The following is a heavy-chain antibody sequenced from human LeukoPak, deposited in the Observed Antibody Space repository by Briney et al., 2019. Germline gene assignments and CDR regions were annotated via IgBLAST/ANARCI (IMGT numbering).Heavy chain of an antibody. CDR1: GFTFSSYA. Sequence: GGSLRLSCAASGFTFSSYAMSWVRQAPGKGLEWVSAISGSGGSTYYADSVKGRFTISRDNSKNTLYLQMNSLRAEDTAVYYCAKIEPGCSDGSCVGYYYYGMDVWGQGTTVTVSS. J-gene: IGHJ6*02. CDR3: AKIEPGCSDGSCVGYYYYGMDV. D-gene: IGHD2-15*01. V-gene: IGHV3-23*01. CDR2: ISGSGGST.